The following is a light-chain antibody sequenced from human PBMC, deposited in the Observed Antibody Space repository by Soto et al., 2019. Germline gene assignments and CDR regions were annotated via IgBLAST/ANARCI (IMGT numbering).Light chain of an antibody. CDR1: SSYVGYYDY. V-gene: IGLV2-14*03. Sequence: SVLTQPASVSGSPGQSITISCTGTSSYVGYYDYVSWYQQHPGKAPKLMIHDVTNRPSGVSNRFSGSKSGNTASLTISGLQAEDEGDYYCCSFTRSNTYVFGTGTKVTVL. J-gene: IGLJ1*01. CDR3: CSFTRSNTYV. CDR2: DVT.